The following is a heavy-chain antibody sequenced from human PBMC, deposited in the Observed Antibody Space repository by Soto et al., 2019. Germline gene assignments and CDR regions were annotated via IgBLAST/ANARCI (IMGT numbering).Heavy chain of an antibody. CDR1: GYTFTSYG. Sequence: QVQLVQSGAEVKRPGASVTVSCKASGYTFTSYGFSWVRQAPGQGLEWMGWISAYNGNTNYAHKLQGRITMTTDTSTNTAYMELRSLRSDDTAVYYCVTDRGSVWEWGTFDYWGQGTLVTVSS. V-gene: IGHV1-18*04. J-gene: IGHJ4*02. D-gene: IGHD6-19*01. CDR2: ISAYNGNT. CDR3: VTDRGSVWEWGTFDY.